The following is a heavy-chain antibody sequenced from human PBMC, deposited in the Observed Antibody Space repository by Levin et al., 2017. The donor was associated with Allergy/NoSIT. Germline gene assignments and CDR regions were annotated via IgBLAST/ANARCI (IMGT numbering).Heavy chain of an antibody. D-gene: IGHD5-12*01. CDR3: ARDNSGYGLFDY. V-gene: IGHV4-30-4*01. CDR1: GVSISTGDHY. J-gene: IGHJ4*02. Sequence: SETLSLTCTVSGVSISTGDHYWSWIRQPPGKGLEWIGYIYYSGSTYYNPSLKSRITISLDTSKNHFSLRLSSVTAADTAVYYCARDNSGYGLFDYWGQGTLVAVSS. CDR2: IYYSGST.